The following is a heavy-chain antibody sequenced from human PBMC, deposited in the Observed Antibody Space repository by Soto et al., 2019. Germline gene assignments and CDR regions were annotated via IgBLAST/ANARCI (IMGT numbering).Heavy chain of an antibody. V-gene: IGHV1-3*01. D-gene: IGHD6-13*01. CDR3: AREEYSSSWYYYYGMDV. J-gene: IGHJ6*02. CDR1: GYTFTSYA. Sequence: ASVKVSCKASGYTFTSYAIHWVRQAPGQRLEWMGWINAGNGNTKYSQKFQGRVTITRDTSASTAYMELSSLRSEDTAVYYCAREEYSSSWYYYYGMDVWGQGTTVTVSS. CDR2: INAGNGNT.